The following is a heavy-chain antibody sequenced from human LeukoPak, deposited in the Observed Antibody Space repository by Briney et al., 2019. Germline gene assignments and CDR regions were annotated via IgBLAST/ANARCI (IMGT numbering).Heavy chain of an antibody. CDR2: ISGGGITT. CDR1: GFTFSSYA. Sequence: GGSLRLSCAASGFTFSSYALSWVRQAPGEGLEWVSAISGGGITTYYADSVKGRFTISRDNSKNTLYLQMNSLRAEDTAVHYCAKEVIVVAITSAYFDCWGQGTLVTVSS. D-gene: IGHD3-22*01. J-gene: IGHJ4*02. CDR3: AKEVIVVAITSAYFDC. V-gene: IGHV3-23*01.